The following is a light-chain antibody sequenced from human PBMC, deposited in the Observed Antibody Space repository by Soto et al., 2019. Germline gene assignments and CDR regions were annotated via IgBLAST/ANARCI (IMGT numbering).Light chain of an antibody. J-gene: IGKJ2*01. V-gene: IGKV3-20*01. CDR3: QQYGSSPYN. CDR2: DAS. Sequence: EIVLTQSPGTLSLSPGERATLSCRASQSVSSSYLAWHQQKPGQAPRLLIYDASSRATGIPDRFSGSGSGTDFTLTISRLEPEDFAVYYCQQYGSSPYNFGQGNKLESK. CDR1: QSVSSSY.